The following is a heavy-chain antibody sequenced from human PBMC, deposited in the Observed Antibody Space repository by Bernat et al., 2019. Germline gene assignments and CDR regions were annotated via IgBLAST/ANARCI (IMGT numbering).Heavy chain of an antibody. Sequence: QVQLVESGGGVVQPGRSLRLSCAASGFTFSSYGIYWVRQTPGKGLEWVAVIWYDGSNKYYADSVKGRFTISRDNSKNTLYLQMNSLRAEDTAVYYCARDVSYTYYDYIWGSYRLIGIDYWGQGTLVTVSS. V-gene: IGHV3-33*08. CDR1: GFTFSSYG. J-gene: IGHJ4*02. CDR3: ARDVSYTYYDYIWGSYRLIGIDY. CDR2: IWYDGSNK. D-gene: IGHD3-16*01.